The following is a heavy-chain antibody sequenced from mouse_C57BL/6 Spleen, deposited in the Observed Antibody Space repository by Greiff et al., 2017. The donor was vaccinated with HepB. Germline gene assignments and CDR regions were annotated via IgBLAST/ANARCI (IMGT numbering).Heavy chain of an antibody. Sequence: QVQLKQPGAELVKPGASVKLSCKASGNTFTSYWMHWGKRRPGQGLEWIGMIHPKSGRTNYNEKFKSKATLTVDKSSSTAYMQLSSLPSEDSAVYYCARIYYYGSSPYYFDYWGQGTTLTVSS. CDR1: GNTFTSYW. J-gene: IGHJ2*01. D-gene: IGHD1-1*01. CDR2: IHPKSGRT. V-gene: IGHV1-64*01. CDR3: ARIYYYGSSPYYFDY.